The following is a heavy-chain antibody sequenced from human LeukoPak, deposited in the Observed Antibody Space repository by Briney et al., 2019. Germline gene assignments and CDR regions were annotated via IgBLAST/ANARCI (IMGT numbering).Heavy chain of an antibody. J-gene: IGHJ4*02. V-gene: IGHV4-30-4*08. CDR2: IYYSGST. D-gene: IGHD6-6*01. CDR3: AREYSSSSYFDY. CDR1: GGSISSSSYY. Sequence: SETLSLTCTVSGGSISSSSYYWGWIRQPPGKGLEWIGYIYYSGSTYYNPSLKSRVTISVDTSKNQFSLKLSSVTAADTAVYYCAREYSSSSYFDYWGQGTLVTVSS.